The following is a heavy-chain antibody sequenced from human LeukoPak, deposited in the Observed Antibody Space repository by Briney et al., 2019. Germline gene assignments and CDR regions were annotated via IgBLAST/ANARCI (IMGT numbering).Heavy chain of an antibody. J-gene: IGHJ4*02. Sequence: ASVKVSRKASGYTFTSYDINWVRQATGQGLEWMGWMNPNSGNTGYAQKFQGRVTMTRNTSISTAYMELSSLRSEDTAVYYCARGMYDILTGYLYYFDYWGQGTLVTVSS. V-gene: IGHV1-8*01. D-gene: IGHD3-9*01. CDR1: GYTFTSYD. CDR2: MNPNSGNT. CDR3: ARGMYDILTGYLYYFDY.